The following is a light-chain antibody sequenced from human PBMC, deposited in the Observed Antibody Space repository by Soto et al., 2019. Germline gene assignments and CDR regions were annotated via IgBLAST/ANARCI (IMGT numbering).Light chain of an antibody. CDR2: DAS. V-gene: IGKV3-11*01. CDR1: QSVDKY. CDR3: QQRGNRPPWT. J-gene: IGKJ1*01. Sequence: EIVMTQSPATLSLSPGERATLSCRASQSVDKYLVWYQQKPGQAPRLLIYDASNRATGIPARFSGSGSGTDFTLIISSLEPEDFAVYYCQQRGNRPPWTFGQGTKVEIK.